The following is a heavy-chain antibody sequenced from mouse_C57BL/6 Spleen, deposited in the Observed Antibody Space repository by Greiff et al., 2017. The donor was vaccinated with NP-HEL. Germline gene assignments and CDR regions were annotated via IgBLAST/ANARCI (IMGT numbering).Heavy chain of an antibody. CDR1: GYTFTSYW. J-gene: IGHJ2*01. Sequence: VQLQQPGAELVMPGASVKLSCKASGYTFTSYWMHWVKQRPGQGLEWIGEIDPSDSYTNYNQKFKGKSTLTVDKSSSTAYMQLSSLTSEDSAVYYCARRGGLSTTVVAPFDYWGQGTTLTVSS. CDR3: ARRGGLSTTVVAPFDY. V-gene: IGHV1-69*01. D-gene: IGHD1-1*01. CDR2: IDPSDSYT.